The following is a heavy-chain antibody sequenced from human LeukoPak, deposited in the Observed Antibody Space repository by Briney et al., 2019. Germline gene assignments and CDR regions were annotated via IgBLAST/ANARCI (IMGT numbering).Heavy chain of an antibody. CDR3: GRSRLGYAYVY. J-gene: IGHJ4*02. CDR1: GFTFSDYY. D-gene: IGHD5-18*01. V-gene: IGHV3-11*03. Sequence: GGSLRLSCAASGFTFSDYYMNWIRQAPGEELEWVSSISGSSSYINYADSVKGRFTISRDNAKSSLYLQMNSLRAEDTAVHYCGRSRLGYAYVYWGQGTLVTVSS. CDR2: ISGSSSYI.